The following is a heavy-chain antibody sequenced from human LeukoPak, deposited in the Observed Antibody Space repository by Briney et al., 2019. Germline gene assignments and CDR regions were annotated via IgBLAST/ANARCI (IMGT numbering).Heavy chain of an antibody. Sequence: PSETLSPTCAVYGGSFSGYYWSWIRQPPGKGLEWIGEINHSGSTNYNPSLKSRVTISVDTSKNQFSLQLNSVTPEDTAVYYCARYSSGWLDCWGQGTLVTVSS. CDR1: GGSFSGYY. CDR3: ARYSSGWLDC. D-gene: IGHD6-19*01. CDR2: INHSGST. J-gene: IGHJ4*02. V-gene: IGHV4-34*01.